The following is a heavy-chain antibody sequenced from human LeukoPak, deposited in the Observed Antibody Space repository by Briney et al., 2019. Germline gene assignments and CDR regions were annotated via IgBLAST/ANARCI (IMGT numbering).Heavy chain of an antibody. CDR1: GGSISSSSYY. CDR2: IYYSGST. J-gene: IGHJ4*02. D-gene: IGHD1-20*01. Sequence: SETLSLTCTVSGGSISSSSYYWGWIRQPPGKGLEWIGSIYYSGSTYYNPSLKSRVTISVDTSKNQFSLKLSSVTAADTAVYYCARAPTGITGTAPFDYWGQGTLVTVSS. V-gene: IGHV4-39*07. CDR3: ARAPTGITGTAPFDY.